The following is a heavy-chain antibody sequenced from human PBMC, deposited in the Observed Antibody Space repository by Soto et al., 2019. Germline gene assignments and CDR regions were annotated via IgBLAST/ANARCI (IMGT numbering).Heavy chain of an antibody. D-gene: IGHD5-12*01. Sequence: ASVKVSCKASGYTFTSHGITWVRQAPGQGLEWMGWISAYNGNTNYTQNLQGRITMTTDTSTSTAYMELRSLRADDTAVYYCARDLGGYNSIAAYWGQGALVTVSS. CDR2: ISAYNGNT. J-gene: IGHJ4*02. CDR1: GYTFTSHG. V-gene: IGHV1-18*01. CDR3: ARDLGGYNSIAAY.